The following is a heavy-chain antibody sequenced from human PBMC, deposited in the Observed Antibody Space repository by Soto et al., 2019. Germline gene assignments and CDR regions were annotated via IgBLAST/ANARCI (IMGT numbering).Heavy chain of an antibody. V-gene: IGHV1-69*01. D-gene: IGHD6-6*01. J-gene: IGHJ6*02. CDR3: ASIAARPHYYYGMDV. CDR2: IIPIFGTA. CDR1: GGTFSSYA. Sequence: QVQLVQSGAEVKKPGSSVKVSCKASGGTFSSYAISWVRQAPGQGLEWMGGIIPIFGTANYAPKCQGRVTITADESTSTAYMELSSLRSEDTAVYYCASIAARPHYYYGMDVWGQGTTVTVSS.